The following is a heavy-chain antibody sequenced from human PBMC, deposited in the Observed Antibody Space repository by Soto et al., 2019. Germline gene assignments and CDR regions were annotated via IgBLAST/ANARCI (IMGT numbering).Heavy chain of an antibody. Sequence: EVQLLDSGGGLVQPGGSLRLSCTASGFSLSTYGVTWVRQAPGKGLEWVSGVSGGSGTTHYADSVKGRFTITTDNSENTAYLQMNSLTVEDTAVYYCAKWNGYGDHWGQGTLVTVS. CDR1: GFSLSTYG. J-gene: IGHJ4*02. V-gene: IGHV3-23*01. CDR3: AKWNGYGDH. D-gene: IGHD1-1*01. CDR2: VSGGSGTT.